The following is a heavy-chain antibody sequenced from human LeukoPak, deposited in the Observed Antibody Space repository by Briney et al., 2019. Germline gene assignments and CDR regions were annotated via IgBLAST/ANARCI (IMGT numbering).Heavy chain of an antibody. CDR1: GFTFSSYA. D-gene: IGHD2-2*01. CDR2: ISYDGSNK. V-gene: IGHV3-30-3*01. CDR3: ARAYCSSASCSRRVCYYSLDV. J-gene: IGHJ6*02. Sequence: GGSLRLSCAASGFTFSSYAMHWVRQAPGKGLEWVAVISYDGSNKYYADSVKGRFTISRDNSKNTLYLQMNSLRADDTAVYYCARAYCSSASCSRRVCYYSLDVWGQGTTVTVSS.